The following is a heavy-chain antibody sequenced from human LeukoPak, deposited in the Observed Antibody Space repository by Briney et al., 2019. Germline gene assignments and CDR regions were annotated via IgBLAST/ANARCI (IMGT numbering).Heavy chain of an antibody. Sequence: SVKVSCKASGGTFSSYAISWVRQAPGQGLEWMGRIIPILGIANYAQKFQGRVTITADKSTSTAYMELSSLRSEDTAVYYCAKDYTPSTHDFHAFDIWGQGTMVTVSS. CDR3: AKDYTPSTHDFHAFDI. J-gene: IGHJ3*02. CDR2: IIPILGIA. V-gene: IGHV1-69*04. CDR1: GGTFSSYA. D-gene: IGHD2-2*02.